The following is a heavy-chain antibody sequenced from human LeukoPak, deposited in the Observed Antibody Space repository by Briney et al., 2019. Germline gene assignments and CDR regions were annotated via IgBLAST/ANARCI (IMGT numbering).Heavy chain of an antibody. J-gene: IGHJ6*04. CDR3: ATTNHYYYGLDV. CDR1: GGSISSGGYY. Sequence: PSQTLSLTCTVSGGSISSGGYYWSWIRQHPEKGPEWIGYIYHSGSTYYNPSLKSRVIMLVDTSKDQFSLKLSSVTAADTTVYYCATTNHYYYGLDVWGKGTTVTVSS. CDR2: IYHSGST. V-gene: IGHV4-31*03.